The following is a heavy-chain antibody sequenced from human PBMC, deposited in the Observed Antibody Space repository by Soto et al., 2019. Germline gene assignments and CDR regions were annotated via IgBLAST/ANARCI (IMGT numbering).Heavy chain of an antibody. CDR1: GGSISSYY. V-gene: IGHV4-59*01. Sequence: SETLSLTCTVSGGSISSYYWSWIRQPPGKGLEWIGYIYYSGSTNYNPSLKSRVTISVDTSKNQFSLKLSSVTAADTAVYYCARLIAVAGYFDYWGQGTLVTVSS. J-gene: IGHJ4*02. CDR3: ARLIAVAGYFDY. CDR2: IYYSGST. D-gene: IGHD6-19*01.